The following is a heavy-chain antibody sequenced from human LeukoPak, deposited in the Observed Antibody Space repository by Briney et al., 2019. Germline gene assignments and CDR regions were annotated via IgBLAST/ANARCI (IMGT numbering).Heavy chain of an antibody. CDR2: ISAHGLDT. CDR3: AKDVWWSVS. V-gene: IGHV3-23*01. Sequence: GGSLRLSCVASGFTFNNHAMTWVRQAPGKGLEWVSAISAHGLDTFYAPSVKGRFTISRDNSQNTLYPQIDSLRAEDTAIYYCAKDVWWSVSWGQGTLVTVSS. J-gene: IGHJ5*02. CDR1: GFTFNNHA. D-gene: IGHD2-8*02.